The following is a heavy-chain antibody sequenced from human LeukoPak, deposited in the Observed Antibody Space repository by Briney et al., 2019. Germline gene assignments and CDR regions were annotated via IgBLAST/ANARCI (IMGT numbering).Heavy chain of an antibody. CDR3: ARGIPPPLTIAVYDFWGVYYYYYMDV. Sequence: ASVKVSCEASGYTFTSYDINWVRQATGQGLEWMGWMNPNSGNTGYAQKFQGRVTITRNTSISTAYMELSSLRSEDTAVYYCARGIPPPLTIAVYDFWGVYYYYYMDVWGKGTTVTVSS. V-gene: IGHV1-8*03. D-gene: IGHD3-3*01. CDR1: GYTFTSYD. J-gene: IGHJ6*03. CDR2: MNPNSGNT.